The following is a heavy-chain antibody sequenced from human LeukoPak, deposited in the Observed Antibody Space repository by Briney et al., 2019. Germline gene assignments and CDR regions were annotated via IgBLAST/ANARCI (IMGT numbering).Heavy chain of an antibody. D-gene: IGHD4-23*01. J-gene: IGHJ4*02. V-gene: IGHV4-34*01. Sequence: SETLSLTCAVYGGSFSGYYWSWIRQPPGKGLEWIGEINHSGSTNYNPSLKSRVTISVDTSKNQFSLKLSSVTAADTAVYYCARTGLPALDGGNDYWGQGTLVTVSS. CDR2: INHSGST. CDR1: GGSFSGYY. CDR3: ARTGLPALDGGNDY.